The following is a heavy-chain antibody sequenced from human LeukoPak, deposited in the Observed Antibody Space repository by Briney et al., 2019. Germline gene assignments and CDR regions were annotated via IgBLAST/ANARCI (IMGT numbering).Heavy chain of an antibody. CDR2: IYYSGST. CDR3: ARPGRDSSSWSYFDY. CDR1: GGSISSSSYY. V-gene: IGHV4-39*01. Sequence: SETLSLTCTVSGGSISSSSYYWGWIRQPPGKGLEWIGSIYYSGSTYYNPSLKSRVTISVDTSKNQFSLKLSSVTAADTAVYYCARPGRDSSSWSYFDYWGQGTLVTVSS. J-gene: IGHJ4*02. D-gene: IGHD6-13*01.